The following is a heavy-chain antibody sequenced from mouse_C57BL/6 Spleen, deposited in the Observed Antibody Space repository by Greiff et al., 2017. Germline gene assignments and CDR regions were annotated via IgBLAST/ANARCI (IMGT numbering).Heavy chain of an antibody. CDR1: GYTFTDYN. V-gene: IGHV1-22*01. D-gene: IGHD1-1*01. CDR3: ARSFTTVVARAYYFDY. CDR2: INPNNGGT. Sequence: LVKPGASVKMSCKASGYTFTDYNMHWVKQSHGKSLEWLGYINPNNGGTSYNQKFKGKPTLTVNKSSSTASMELRSLTSKDSAVYYCARSFTTVVARAYYFDYWGQGTTLTVSS. J-gene: IGHJ2*01.